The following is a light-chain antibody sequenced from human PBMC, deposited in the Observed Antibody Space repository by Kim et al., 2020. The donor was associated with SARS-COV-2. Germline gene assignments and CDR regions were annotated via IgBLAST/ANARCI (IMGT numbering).Light chain of an antibody. V-gene: IGKV1-5*01. CDR3: QQYDTYST. Sequence: DIQMTQSPSTLSASVGDRVTTTCRASQSINSWLAWYQQKPGKAPKLLISDASNLESGVPSRFSGSGSGTEFTLTISSLQPDDFATYYCQQYDTYSTFGQGTKLEI. CDR1: QSINSW. J-gene: IGKJ2*01. CDR2: DAS.